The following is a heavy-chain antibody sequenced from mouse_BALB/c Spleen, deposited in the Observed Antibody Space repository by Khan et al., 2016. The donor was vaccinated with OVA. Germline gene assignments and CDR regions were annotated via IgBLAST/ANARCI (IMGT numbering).Heavy chain of an antibody. V-gene: IGHV3-2*02. J-gene: IGHJ4*01. Sequence: EVQLQESGPGLVNPSQSLSLTCTVTGYSITSDYAWNWIPQFPGNKLEWMGYIHYSGSTNHNPALKSRISITRDTSKNQFLLQLNAVTTDDTSTYSCAKDGSPYPTEMDHWGQGTSVTAST. D-gene: IGHD2-3*01. CDR1: GYSITSDYA. CDR3: AKDGSPYPTEMDH. CDR2: IHYSGST.